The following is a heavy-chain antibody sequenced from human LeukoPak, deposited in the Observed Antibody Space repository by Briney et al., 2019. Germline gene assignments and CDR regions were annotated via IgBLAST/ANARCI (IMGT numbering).Heavy chain of an antibody. CDR1: GGSFSGYY. V-gene: IGHV4-34*01. D-gene: IGHD2-15*01. CDR2: INHSGST. J-gene: IGHJ4*02. CDR3: AREGLRTLDY. Sequence: SETLSLTCAVYGGSFSGYYWSWIRQPPGKGLEWIGEINHSGSTNHNPSLKSRVTISVDTSKNQFSLKLSSVTAADTAVYYCAREGLRTLDYWGQGTLDTVSS.